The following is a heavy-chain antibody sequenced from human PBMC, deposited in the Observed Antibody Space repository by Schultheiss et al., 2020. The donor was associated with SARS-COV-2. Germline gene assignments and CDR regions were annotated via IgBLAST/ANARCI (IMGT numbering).Heavy chain of an antibody. D-gene: IGHD6-19*01. CDR3: AKGSAVAPGDYFDY. J-gene: IGHJ4*02. CDR1: GFTFSYYY. Sequence: GGSLRLSCAASGFTFSYYYMSGVRQAPGKGLEWVSYISSSGSTIYYADSVKGRFTISRDNAKNSLYLQMNSLRAEDTAVYYCAKGSAVAPGDYFDYWGQGTLVTGSS. CDR2: ISSSGSTI. V-gene: IGHV3-11*01.